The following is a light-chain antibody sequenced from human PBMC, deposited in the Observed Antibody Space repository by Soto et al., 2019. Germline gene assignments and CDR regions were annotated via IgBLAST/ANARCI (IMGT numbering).Light chain of an antibody. Sequence: QSALTQPASVSGSPGQSITISCTGTSSDIGAYNFVSWYQQHPGTVPKVIIYDVTSRPSGVSNRFSGSKSGNTASLTISGLQTEDEADYYCSSFTIRSTPVFGGGTKLTVL. CDR1: SSDIGAYNF. CDR3: SSFTIRSTPV. CDR2: DVT. J-gene: IGLJ2*01. V-gene: IGLV2-14*01.